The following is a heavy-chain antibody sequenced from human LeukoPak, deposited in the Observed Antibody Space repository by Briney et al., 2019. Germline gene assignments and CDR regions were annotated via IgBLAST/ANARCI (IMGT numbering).Heavy chain of an antibody. CDR2: SGSGGGT. CDR1: GFTFSSYA. V-gene: IGHV3-23*01. Sequence: PGGSLRLSCAASGFTFSSYAMSWVRQAPGKGLEWVAGSGSGGGTSYADSVKGRFTISRDNSKKTLYLQMRGLRAEDTAVYYCTKHRGIALTFLGAFEVWGQGTVVSVSS. J-gene: IGHJ3*01. D-gene: IGHD6-13*01. CDR3: TKHRGIALTFLGAFEV.